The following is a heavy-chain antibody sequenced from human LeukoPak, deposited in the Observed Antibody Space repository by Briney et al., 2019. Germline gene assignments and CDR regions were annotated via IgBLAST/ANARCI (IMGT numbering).Heavy chain of an antibody. CDR1: GFTFSSYA. J-gene: IGHJ4*02. Sequence: GGSLRLSCSASGFTFSSYAMHWVRQAPGKGLEWVSVIYSGGSTYYADSVKGRFTISRHNSKNTLYLQMNSLRAEDTAVYYCARAGYDTLDYWGQGTLVTVSS. V-gene: IGHV3-53*04. D-gene: IGHD3-9*01. CDR2: IYSGGST. CDR3: ARAGYDTLDY.